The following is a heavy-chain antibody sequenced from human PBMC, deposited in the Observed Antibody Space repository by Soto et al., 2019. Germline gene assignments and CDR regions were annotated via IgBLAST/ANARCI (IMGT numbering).Heavy chain of an antibody. CDR2: IYNSGST. CDR1: GGSISSGGYY. Sequence: QVQLQESGPGLVKPSQTLSLTCTVSGGSISSGGYYWSWIRQHPGKGLEWIGYIYNSGSTYYNQSLQSRVTRSADTSKNQFSLKLSSVTDADTDVYYCARDPAPWGQGTLVTVSS. V-gene: IGHV4-31*03. CDR3: ARDPAP. J-gene: IGHJ5*02.